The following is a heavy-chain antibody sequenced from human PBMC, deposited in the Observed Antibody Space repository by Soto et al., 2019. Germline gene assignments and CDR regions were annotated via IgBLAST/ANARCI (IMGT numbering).Heavy chain of an antibody. CDR1: GFTFSYYT. CDR2: ISNSGDTI. V-gene: IGHV3-23*01. Sequence: GGSLRLSCVASGFTFSYYTMSWVRQAPGKGLEWVSGISNSGDTIYYADSVKGRFTISRDNFKNTLYLQMNSLRADDTATYYCAHETYYFFGMDVWGQGTTVTVS. J-gene: IGHJ6*02. CDR3: AHETYYFFGMDV.